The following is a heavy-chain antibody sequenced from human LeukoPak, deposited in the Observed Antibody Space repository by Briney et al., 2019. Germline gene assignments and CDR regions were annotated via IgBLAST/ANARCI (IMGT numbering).Heavy chain of an antibody. V-gene: IGHV4-59*01. Sequence: SETLSLTCTVSGGSISSYYWSWIRQPPGKGLEWIGYIYYSGSTNYNPSLKSRVTISVDTSKNQFSLKLSSVTAAHTAVYYCARSSIAAAGSFDYWGQGTLVTVSS. J-gene: IGHJ4*02. CDR1: GGSISSYY. D-gene: IGHD6-13*01. CDR3: ARSSIAAAGSFDY. CDR2: IYYSGST.